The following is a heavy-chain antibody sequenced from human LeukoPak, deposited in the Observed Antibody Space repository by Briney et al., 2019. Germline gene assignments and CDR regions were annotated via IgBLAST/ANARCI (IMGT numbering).Heavy chain of an antibody. CDR2: INHSGST. CDR3: ASYAGDLTFDY. CDR1: GGSFSGYY. D-gene: IGHD7-27*01. Sequence: SETLSLTCAVYGGSFSGYYWGWIRQPPGEGLEWIGEINHSGSTNYNPSLKSRVTISVDTSKNQFSLKLSSVTAADTAVYYCASYAGDLTFDYWGQGTLVTVSS. V-gene: IGHV4-34*01. J-gene: IGHJ4*02.